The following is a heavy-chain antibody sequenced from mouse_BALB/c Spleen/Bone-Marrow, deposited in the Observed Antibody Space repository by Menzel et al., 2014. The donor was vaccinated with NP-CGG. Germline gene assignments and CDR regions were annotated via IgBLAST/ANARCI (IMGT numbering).Heavy chain of an antibody. J-gene: IGHJ4*01. Sequence: VQLQQSGAELVRPGASVKLSCKASGYTFTSYWINWVKQRPGQGLEWIGNIYPSDSYTNYNQKFKDKATLTVDKSSSTAYMQLSSQTSEDSAVYFCTRAGNYGNYYAMDYWGQGTPVTVSS. V-gene: IGHV1-69*02. D-gene: IGHD2-1*01. CDR2: IYPSDSYT. CDR3: TRAGNYGNYYAMDY. CDR1: GYTFTSYW.